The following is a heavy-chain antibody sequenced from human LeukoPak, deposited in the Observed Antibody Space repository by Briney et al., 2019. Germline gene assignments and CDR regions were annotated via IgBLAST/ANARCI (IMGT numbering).Heavy chain of an antibody. CDR3: ARPDSSGFS. D-gene: IGHD3-22*01. CDR2: IIPTLGIA. CDR1: GGTFSSYA. Sequence: ASVKVSCKASGGTFSSYAISWVRQAPGQGLEWMGRIIPTLGIANYAQKFQGRVTITADKSTSTAYMELSSLRSEDTAVYYCARPDSSGFSWGQGTLVTVSS. V-gene: IGHV1-69*04. J-gene: IGHJ5*02.